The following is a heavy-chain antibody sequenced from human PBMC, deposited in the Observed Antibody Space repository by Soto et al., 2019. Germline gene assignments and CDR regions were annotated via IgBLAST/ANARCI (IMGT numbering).Heavy chain of an antibody. Sequence: QVQLVESGGGVVQPGRSLRLSCAASGFTFSSYGMHWVRQAPGKGLEWVAVIWYDGSNKYYADSVKGRFTISRDNSKNTLYLQMNSLRAEDTAVYYCARELGCSGGSCYYVDYWGQGTLVTVSS. V-gene: IGHV3-33*01. CDR3: ARELGCSGGSCYYVDY. CDR1: GFTFSSYG. D-gene: IGHD2-15*01. CDR2: IWYDGSNK. J-gene: IGHJ4*02.